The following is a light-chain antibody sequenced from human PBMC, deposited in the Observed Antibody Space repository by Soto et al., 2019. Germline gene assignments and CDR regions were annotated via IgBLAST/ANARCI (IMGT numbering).Light chain of an antibody. CDR1: QTIGNW. CDR3: QQYNAYPLT. V-gene: IGKV1-5*03. J-gene: IGKJ4*01. CDR2: EAS. Sequence: DIQMTQSPSTLSASVGDRVTLTCRASQTIGNWLAWYQQKPGRAPNLLIYEASGLESGVPLRFSGSGSGTEFNLTISSLQPDDLATYYCQQYNAYPLTFGGGTKVEIK.